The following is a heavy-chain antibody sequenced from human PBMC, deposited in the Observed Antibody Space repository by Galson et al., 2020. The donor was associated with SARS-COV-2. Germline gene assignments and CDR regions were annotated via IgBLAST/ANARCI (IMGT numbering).Heavy chain of an antibody. CDR1: GFTFSSYG. CDR2: ISYDGSNK. Sequence: GGSLRLSCAASGFTFSSYGMHWVRQAPGKGLEWVAVISYDGSNKYYADSVKGRFTISRDNSKNTLYLQMNSLRAEDTAVYYCAKLPYCSSTSCYAFDYWGQGTLVTVSS. J-gene: IGHJ4*02. D-gene: IGHD2-2*01. CDR3: AKLPYCSSTSCYAFDY. V-gene: IGHV3-30*18.